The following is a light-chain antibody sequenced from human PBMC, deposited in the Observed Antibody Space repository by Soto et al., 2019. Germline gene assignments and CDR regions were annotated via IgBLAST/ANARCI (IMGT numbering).Light chain of an antibody. CDR2: DNN. CDR1: TTNIGSSS. Sequence: QSVLRQPPSASGTPGQSVTISCSGSTTNIGSSSVYWYQQLPGTAPKVFIYDNNRRPSGVPDRFSGSKSGTSASLAISGLRSEDEADYYCATWDDSLSGPVFGGGTKLTVL. J-gene: IGLJ2*01. CDR3: ATWDDSLSGPV. V-gene: IGLV1-47*02.